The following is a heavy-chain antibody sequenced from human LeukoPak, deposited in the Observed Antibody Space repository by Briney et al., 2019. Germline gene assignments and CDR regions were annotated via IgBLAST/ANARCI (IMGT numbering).Heavy chain of an antibody. V-gene: IGHV4-59*01. CDR3: ARERALPLFYGMDV. J-gene: IGHJ6*02. Sequence: SETLSLTCTVSGGSISSYYRSWIRQPPGQGLEWIGYIYYSGSTNNYACLKRRVTISVDTSKIQFCLKLSPVTAADTAVYDCARERALPLFYGMDVWGQGTTVTVSS. CDR2: IYYSGST. CDR1: GGSISSYY.